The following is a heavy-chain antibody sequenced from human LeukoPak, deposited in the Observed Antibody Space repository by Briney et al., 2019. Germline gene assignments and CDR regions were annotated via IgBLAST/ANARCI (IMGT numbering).Heavy chain of an antibody. CDR1: GGSISSSSYY. CDR2: IYYSGST. CDR3: ARRGITTVIKNDY. J-gene: IGHJ4*02. D-gene: IGHD3-10*01. V-gene: IGHV4-39*01. Sequence: PSQTLSLTCTVSGGSISSSSYYWGWIRQPPGKGLEWIGSIYYSGSTYYNPSLKSRVTISVDTSKNQFSLKLSSVTAADTAVYYCARRGITTVIKNDYWGQGTLVTVSP.